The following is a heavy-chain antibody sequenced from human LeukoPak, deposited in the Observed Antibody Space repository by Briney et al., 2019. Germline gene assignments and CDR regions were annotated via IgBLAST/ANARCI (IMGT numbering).Heavy chain of an antibody. V-gene: IGHV3-23*01. CDR2: ISNNGGYT. J-gene: IGHJ4*02. CDR3: AKDVGKWESLHFFDY. D-gene: IGHD1-26*01. Sequence: GGSLRLSCAASGFTFSSSAMSWVRQAPGKGLEWVSAISNNGGYTYYADSVTGRFTISRDNSRNTLYLQMNSLRGDDTAVYYCAKDVGKWESLHFFDYWGQGTLVTVSS. CDR1: GFTFSSSA.